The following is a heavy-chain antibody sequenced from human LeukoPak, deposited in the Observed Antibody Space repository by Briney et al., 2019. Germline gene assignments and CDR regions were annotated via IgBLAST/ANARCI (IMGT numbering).Heavy chain of an antibody. CDR2: ISYDGSNK. CDR3: AKGGYSYGQKEYYFDY. D-gene: IGHD5-18*01. Sequence: PGGSLRLSCAASGFTFSSYGMHWVRQAPGKGLEWVAVISYDGSNKYYADSVKGRFTISRDNSKNTLYLQMNSLRAEDTAVYYCAKGGYSYGQKEYYFDYWGQGALVTVSS. J-gene: IGHJ4*02. V-gene: IGHV3-30*18. CDR1: GFTFSSYG.